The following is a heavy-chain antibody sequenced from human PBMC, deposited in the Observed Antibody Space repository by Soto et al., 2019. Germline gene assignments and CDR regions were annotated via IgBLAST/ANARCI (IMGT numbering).Heavy chain of an antibody. Sequence: QVQLVQSGAEVKKPGSSVKVSCKASGGTFSTYGMICWVRQAPGQGLEWMGGIIPFCGTTNYAQKFQGRVTITADESTSSAFMELSRLRSEDTALYYCARGETYLGVWGQGTTVTVSS. D-gene: IGHD3-16*01. V-gene: IGHV1-69*01. CDR2: IIPFCGTT. CDR1: GGTFSTYG. J-gene: IGHJ6*02. CDR3: ARGETYLGV.